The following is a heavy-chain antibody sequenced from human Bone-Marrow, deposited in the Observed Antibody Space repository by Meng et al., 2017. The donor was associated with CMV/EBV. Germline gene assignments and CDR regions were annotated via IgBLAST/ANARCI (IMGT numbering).Heavy chain of an antibody. CDR1: GGSVSSGSYY. D-gene: IGHD6-13*01. Sequence: SETLSLTCTVSGGSVSSGSYYWSWIRQPPGKGLEWIGEIHHSGSTYYNPSLKSRVTISVDTSKNQFSLKLSSVTAADTAVYYCARLVWEQLAHGVDVWGQGTTVTVSS. CDR3: ARLVWEQLAHGVDV. CDR2: IHHSGST. J-gene: IGHJ6*02. V-gene: IGHV4-39*01.